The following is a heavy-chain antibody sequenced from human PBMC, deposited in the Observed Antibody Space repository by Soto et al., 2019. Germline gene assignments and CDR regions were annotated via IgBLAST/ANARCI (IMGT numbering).Heavy chain of an antibody. CDR2: INQDGSAK. CDR1: GFTFNNYY. Sequence: GGSLRLSCAAFGFTFNNYYIVWVRQAPGRGLEWVANINQDGSAKYYVDSAKGRFTISRDNAKSSLYLQINSLRAEDTATYYCGRGFGGTHWGQGSLVTVSS. J-gene: IGHJ4*02. CDR3: GRGFGGTH. D-gene: IGHD2-15*01. V-gene: IGHV3-7*05.